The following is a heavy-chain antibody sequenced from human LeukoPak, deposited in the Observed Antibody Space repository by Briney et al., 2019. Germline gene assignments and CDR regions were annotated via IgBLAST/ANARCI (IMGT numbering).Heavy chain of an antibody. V-gene: IGHV3-21*01. Sequence: GGSLRLSCAASGFTFSSYSMNWVRQAPGKGLEWVSSISSSSSYIYYADSVKGRFTISRDNAKNSLYLQMNSLRAEDTAVYYCARERGARTLAYCDGDCYSEIYYYYGMDVWGQGTTVTVSS. CDR1: GFTFSSYS. D-gene: IGHD2-21*02. CDR2: ISSSSSYI. J-gene: IGHJ6*02. CDR3: ARERGARTLAYCDGDCYSEIYYYYGMDV.